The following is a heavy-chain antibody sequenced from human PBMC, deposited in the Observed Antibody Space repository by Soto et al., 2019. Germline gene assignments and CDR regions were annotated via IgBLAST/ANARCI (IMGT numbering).Heavy chain of an antibody. CDR2: IWYDGSNE. CDR1: GFTFSSYA. CDR3: ARKPRANVVDY. V-gene: IGHV3-33*08. D-gene: IGHD2-15*01. Sequence: QVQLVESGGGVVQPGRSLRLSCAASGFTFSSYAMHWVRQAPGKGLEWVAVIWYDGSNEYYADSVKGRFTISRDNSKNTLYLQMNSLRVEDTAVYYCARKPRANVVDYWGQGTLVTVSS. J-gene: IGHJ4*02.